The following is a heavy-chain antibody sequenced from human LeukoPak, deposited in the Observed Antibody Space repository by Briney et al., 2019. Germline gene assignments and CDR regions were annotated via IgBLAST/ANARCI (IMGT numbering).Heavy chain of an antibody. CDR2: IYYTGGT. Sequence: SETLSLTCTVSGGSISPFYWNWIRQPPGKGLEWIGYIYYTGGTSYSPSLNSRATISVDTSKNQISLKLNSVTAADTAVYYCASYPRDCSSTSCHRGDGMDVWGQGTTVTVSS. D-gene: IGHD2-2*01. V-gene: IGHV4-59*12. J-gene: IGHJ6*02. CDR3: ASYPRDCSSTSCHRGDGMDV. CDR1: GGSISPFY.